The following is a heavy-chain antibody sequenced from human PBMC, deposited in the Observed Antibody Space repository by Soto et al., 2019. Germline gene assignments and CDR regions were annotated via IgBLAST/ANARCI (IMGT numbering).Heavy chain of an antibody. CDR1: GLSFSNAC. J-gene: IGHJ5*02. Sequence: PXVCLRLSCAVCGLSFSNACKGWVRQAPGKGLEWIARLKRKSAGGASDYAAPVKGRFIVSRDDSANILYLQMNTLRTEDSAVYFCTKDGAASEYPLFWACGQGILVIVS. D-gene: IGHD3-10*02. CDR3: TKDGAASEYPLFWA. V-gene: IGHV3-15*01. CDR2: LKRKSAGGAS.